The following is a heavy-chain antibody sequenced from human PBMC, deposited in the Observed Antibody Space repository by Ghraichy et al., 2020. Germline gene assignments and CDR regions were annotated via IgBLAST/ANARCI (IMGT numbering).Heavy chain of an antibody. CDR2: IYYSGST. CDR3: ARARRASSRGLDY. Sequence: SETLSLTCTVSGGSISSYYWSWIRQPPGKGLEWIGYIYYSGSTNYNPSLKSRVTISVDTSKNQFSLKLSSVTAADTAVYYCARARRASSRGLDYWGQGTLVTVSS. J-gene: IGHJ4*02. V-gene: IGHV4-59*01. CDR1: GGSISSYY. D-gene: IGHD3-16*01.